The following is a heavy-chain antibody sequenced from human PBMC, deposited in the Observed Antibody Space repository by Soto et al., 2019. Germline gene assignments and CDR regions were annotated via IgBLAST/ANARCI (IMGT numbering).Heavy chain of an antibody. Sequence: SETLSLTCTVSGGSISSGGYYWSWIRQHPGKGLEWIGYIYYSGSTYYNPSLKSRVTISVDTSKNQFSLKLSSVTAADTAVYYCARSHDYSSYNWFDPWGQGTLVTVSS. D-gene: IGHD2-21*01. CDR3: ARSHDYSSYNWFDP. CDR2: IYYSGST. V-gene: IGHV4-31*03. J-gene: IGHJ5*02. CDR1: GGSISSGGYY.